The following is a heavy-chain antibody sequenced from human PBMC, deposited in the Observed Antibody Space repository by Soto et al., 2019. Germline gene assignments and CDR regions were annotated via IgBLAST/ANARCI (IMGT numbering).Heavy chain of an antibody. CDR1: GFTFSNYV. CDR3: ANKVAGAKPLDY. V-gene: IGHV3-23*01. CDR2: IGAGGHST. D-gene: IGHD6-19*01. J-gene: IGHJ4*02. Sequence: GGSLRLSCAASGFTFSNYVMNWVRQAPGKGLEWVSSIGAGGHSTYYADSVKGRFTISRDNSRNTLFLQMNSLRPEDTAVYYCANKVAGAKPLDYWGQGTLVTVSS.